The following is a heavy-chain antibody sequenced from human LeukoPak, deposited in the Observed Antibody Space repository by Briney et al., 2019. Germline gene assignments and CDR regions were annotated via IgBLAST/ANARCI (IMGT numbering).Heavy chain of an antibody. CDR2: INHSGST. D-gene: IGHD6-6*01. CDR1: GGSFSGYY. V-gene: IGHV4-34*01. CDR3: ARGSSSSVLNWFDP. Sequence: SETLSLTCAVYGGSFSGYYGSWIRQPPGKGREWIGEINHSGSTNYNPSLKSRVTISVDTSKNQFSLKLSSVTAADTAVYYCARGSSSSVLNWFDPWGQGTLVTVSS. J-gene: IGHJ5*02.